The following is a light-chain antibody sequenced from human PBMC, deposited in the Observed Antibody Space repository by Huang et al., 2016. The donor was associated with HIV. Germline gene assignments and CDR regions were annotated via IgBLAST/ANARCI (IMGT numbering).Light chain of an antibody. Sequence: DIQITHSPPSLFASVGDRVTITCRASQSIRSYLTWYQQKPGKGPKLLSYGTSTLQSGVAPRFSGRGSGTDFSLTISSLQSDDFAAYYCQQSYNDPPCTFGQGTKVEIK. V-gene: IGKV1-39*01. CDR3: QQSYNDPPCT. J-gene: IGKJ1*01. CDR1: QSIRSY. CDR2: GTS.